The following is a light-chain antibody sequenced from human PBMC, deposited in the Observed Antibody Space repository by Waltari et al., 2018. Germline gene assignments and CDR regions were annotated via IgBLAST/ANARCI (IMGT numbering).Light chain of an antibody. CDR1: QVGSKS. Sequence: SYVLTQPPSASVATGDTARTTCGGNQVGSKSVQWYQQNPGQAPQLVIYDDTARPSGIPDRFSASNSGNTATLTISRVENGDEADYYCQFWDTTSDRVVFGGGTKLTVL. V-gene: IGLV3-21*02. CDR3: QFWDTTSDRVV. J-gene: IGLJ2*01. CDR2: DDT.